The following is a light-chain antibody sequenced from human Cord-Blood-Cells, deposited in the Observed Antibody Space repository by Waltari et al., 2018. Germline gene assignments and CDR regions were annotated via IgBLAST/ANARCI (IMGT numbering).Light chain of an antibody. V-gene: IGKV3-11*01. J-gene: IGKJ3*01. CDR3: QQRSNWPSGT. CDR2: DAS. CDR1: QSVSSY. Sequence: EIVLTQSPATLSLSPGERATLSCRASQSVSSYLAWYQKKPGQAPRLLIYDASNRATGIPARFSGSGSGTDFTLTISSLEPEDFAVYYCQQRSNWPSGTFGPGTKVDIK.